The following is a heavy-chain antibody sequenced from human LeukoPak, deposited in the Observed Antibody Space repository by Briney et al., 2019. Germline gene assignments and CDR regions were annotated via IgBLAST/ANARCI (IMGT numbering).Heavy chain of an antibody. CDR2: INPADSEI. CDR3: SRQGCTTTSCHTIKS. V-gene: IGHV5-51*01. J-gene: IGHJ5*02. D-gene: IGHD2-2*02. CDR1: GYRFTNSW. Sequence: GESLKISCKGSGYRFTNSWIGWVRQMPGKGLELMGIINPADSEIRYSPSFQGQVTISVDKSSSTAYLQWSSLKASDTAMYYCSRQGCTTTSCHTIKSWGQGTLVTVPS.